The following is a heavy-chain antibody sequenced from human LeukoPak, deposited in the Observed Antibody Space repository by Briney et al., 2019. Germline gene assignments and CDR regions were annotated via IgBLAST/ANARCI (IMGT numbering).Heavy chain of an antibody. V-gene: IGHV4-30-4*08. CDR3: ASTYCGGDCYSQTPHFDY. J-gene: IGHJ4*02. D-gene: IGHD2-21*02. CDR1: GGSISGSSYF. CDR2: IYYSGST. Sequence: PSETLSLTCTVSGGSISGSSYFWGWIRQPPGKGLEWIGYIYYSGSTYYNPSLKSRVTISVDASKNQFSLKLSSVTAADTAVYYCASTYCGGDCYSQTPHFDYWGQGTLVTVSS.